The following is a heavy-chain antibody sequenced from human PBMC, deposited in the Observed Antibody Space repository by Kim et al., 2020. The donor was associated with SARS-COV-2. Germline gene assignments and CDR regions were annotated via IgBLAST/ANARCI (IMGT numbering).Heavy chain of an antibody. D-gene: IGHD3-10*01. CDR3: ARVGYASGSYMDV. CDR2: IRDTGNT. CDR1: GGSFSDYY. J-gene: IGHJ6*03. Sequence: SETLSLTCAVYGGSFSDYYWSWIRQPPGKGLEWIGEIRDTGNTNSNPSLKSRVIMSVDTSKSQFSLNLTSVTAADTAIYYCARVGYASGSYMDVWGKGTT. V-gene: IGHV4-34*01.